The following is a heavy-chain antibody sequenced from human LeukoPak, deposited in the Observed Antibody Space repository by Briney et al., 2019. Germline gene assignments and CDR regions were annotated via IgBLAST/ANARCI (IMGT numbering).Heavy chain of an antibody. CDR2: INPCGSSA. CDR3: ARDNSVGETAWWFDP. Sequence: AASVKVSCKASGYSFTSYYMHWVRQAPGQGLEWMGFINPCGSSAAYAQKFQGRLTMTRDMFTSTAYMELTSLTSDDTAVYYCARDNSVGETAWWFDPWGQGTLVTVSS. CDR1: GYSFTSYY. V-gene: IGHV1-46*01. J-gene: IGHJ5*02. D-gene: IGHD1-26*01.